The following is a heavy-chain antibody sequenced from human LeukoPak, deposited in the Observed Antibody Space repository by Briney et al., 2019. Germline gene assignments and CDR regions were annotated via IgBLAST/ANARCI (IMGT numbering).Heavy chain of an antibody. V-gene: IGHV3-23*01. D-gene: IGHD5/OR15-5a*01. Sequence: GGSLRLSCAASGFTFSSYAMSWVHQAPGKGLEWVSAISGSGGSTYYADSVKGRFTISRDNSKNTLYLQMNSLRAEDTAVYYCANSDVVFGAFDIWGQGTMVTVSS. CDR2: ISGSGGST. J-gene: IGHJ3*02. CDR1: GFTFSSYA. CDR3: ANSDVVFGAFDI.